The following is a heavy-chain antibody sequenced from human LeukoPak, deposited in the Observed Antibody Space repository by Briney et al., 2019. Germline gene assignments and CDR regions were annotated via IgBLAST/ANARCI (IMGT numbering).Heavy chain of an antibody. CDR2: SYYSGST. J-gene: IGHJ3*02. CDR1: GASISSYY. V-gene: IGHV4-59*01. CDR3: ARGRGDIVVVPADSAAFDI. D-gene: IGHD2-2*01. Sequence: SETLSLTCIVSGASISSYYWSWIRQPPGQGLEWIGYSYYSGSTNYNPSLESRVTISVDTSKNQFSLKLTSVTAADTAVYYCARGRGDIVVVPADSAAFDIWGQGTMVTVSS.